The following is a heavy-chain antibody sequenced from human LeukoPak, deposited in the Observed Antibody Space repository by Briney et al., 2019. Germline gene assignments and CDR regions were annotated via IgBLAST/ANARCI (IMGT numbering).Heavy chain of an antibody. D-gene: IGHD3-22*01. CDR3: AKDKRYDSSGPLYYFDY. J-gene: IGHJ4*02. Sequence: AGGSLRLSCAASGFTFSSYGMHWVRQAPGKGLEWVAVISYDGSNKYYADSVKGRFTISRDNSKNTLYLQMNSLRAEDTAVYYCAKDKRYDSSGPLYYFDYWGQGTLVTVSS. CDR1: GFTFSSYG. V-gene: IGHV3-30*18. CDR2: ISYDGSNK.